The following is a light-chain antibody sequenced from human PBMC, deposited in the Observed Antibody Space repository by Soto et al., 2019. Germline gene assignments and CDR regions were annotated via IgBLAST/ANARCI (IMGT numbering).Light chain of an antibody. Sequence: VITRSPGTLSLSPGERSTLSCRASQSVSSYLAWYQQKPGQAPRLLIWGASRRATGIPDRFSGSGAGTDFLLTISRLEPEDFTVYYCQPYGSSPWTFGQRTKVDI. V-gene: IGKV3-20*01. CDR1: QSVSSY. CDR3: QPYGSSPWT. J-gene: IGKJ1*01. CDR2: GAS.